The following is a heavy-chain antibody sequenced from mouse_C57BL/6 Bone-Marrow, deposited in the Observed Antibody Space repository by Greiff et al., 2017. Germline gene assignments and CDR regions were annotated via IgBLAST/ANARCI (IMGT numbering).Heavy chain of an antibody. V-gene: IGHV1-4*01. CDR1: GYTFTSYT. CDR3: ARGGRFAY. Sequence: QVQLKQSGAELARPGASVKMSCKASGYTFTSYTMHWVKQRPGPGLEWIGYINPSSGYTKYNQKFKDKATLTADKSSSTAYMQLSSLTSEDSAVYYCARGGRFAYWGQGTLVTVSA. CDR2: INPSSGYT. J-gene: IGHJ3*01.